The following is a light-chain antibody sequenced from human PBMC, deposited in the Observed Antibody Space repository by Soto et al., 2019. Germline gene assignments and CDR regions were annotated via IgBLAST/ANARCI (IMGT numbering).Light chain of an antibody. J-gene: IGLJ3*02. CDR3: SSYTSSSTVV. Sequence: QSALTQPPSVSGSPGQSVTISCTGTSSDIGSYSRVSWYQQPPGTAPKLMIYEVSNRPSGVPDRFSASKSGNTASLTISGLQAEDEADYYCSSYTSSSTVVFGGGTKLTVL. CDR2: EVS. CDR1: SSDIGSYSR. V-gene: IGLV2-18*02.